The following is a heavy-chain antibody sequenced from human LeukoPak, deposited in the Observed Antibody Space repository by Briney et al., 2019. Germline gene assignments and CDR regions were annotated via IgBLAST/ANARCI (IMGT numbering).Heavy chain of an antibody. Sequence: GRSLRLSCAASGFTFSSYAIDWVRQAPGKGLEWVAVISYDGSNKYYAESVKGRFTMSRDNSKNMLYLQMNSLRAEDTAVYYCARAYYYGSGSPHDAFDIWGQGTMVTVSS. CDR2: ISYDGSNK. D-gene: IGHD3-10*01. V-gene: IGHV3-30*04. CDR3: ARAYYYGSGSPHDAFDI. J-gene: IGHJ3*02. CDR1: GFTFSSYA.